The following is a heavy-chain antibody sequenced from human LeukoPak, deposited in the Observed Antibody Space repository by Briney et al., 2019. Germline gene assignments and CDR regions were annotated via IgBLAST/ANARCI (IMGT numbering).Heavy chain of an antibody. CDR1: GGSFSDYS. J-gene: IGHJ6*03. CDR3: ARVGYSFSINVWSRTVLGAYPTKHYYYMDV. D-gene: IGHD5-18*01. CDR2: INHSGGT. Sequence: SETLSLTCAVYGGSFSDYSWSWIRQPPGKGLEWIGEINHSGGTNPNPSLMSRVIMSVDTSKNQFSLKVSSVTAADTAVYYCARVGYSFSINVWSRTVLGAYPTKHYYYMDVWGKGTTVTVSS. V-gene: IGHV4-34*01.